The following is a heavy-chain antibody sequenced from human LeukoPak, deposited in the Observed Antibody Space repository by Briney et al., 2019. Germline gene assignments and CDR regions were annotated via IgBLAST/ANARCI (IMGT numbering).Heavy chain of an antibody. CDR3: AKIIAVTESYWYGMDV. D-gene: IGHD4-17*01. CDR1: GFTFSSYT. Sequence: PGGSLRLPCAASGFTFSSYTMTWARQTPGKGLEWVSGISGSGAITDYVDSVKGRFTISRDNSKNTVYLQMHSLRPEDTAVYYCAKIIAVTESYWYGMDVWGQGTTVTVSS. V-gene: IGHV3-23*01. CDR2: ISGSGAIT. J-gene: IGHJ6*02.